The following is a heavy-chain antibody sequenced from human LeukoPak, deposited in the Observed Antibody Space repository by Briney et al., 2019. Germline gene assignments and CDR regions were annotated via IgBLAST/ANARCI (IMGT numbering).Heavy chain of an antibody. D-gene: IGHD5-12*01. J-gene: IGHJ6*03. V-gene: IGHV7-4-1*02. CDR2: INTNTGNP. Sequence: ASVKVSCKASGYTFTGYYMHWVRQAPGQGLEWMGWINTNTGNPTYAQGFTGRFVFSLDTSVSTAYLQISSLKAEDTAVYYCARDGGWLRLYYYYMDVWGKGTTVTVSS. CDR3: ARDGGWLRLYYYYMDV. CDR1: GYTFTGYY.